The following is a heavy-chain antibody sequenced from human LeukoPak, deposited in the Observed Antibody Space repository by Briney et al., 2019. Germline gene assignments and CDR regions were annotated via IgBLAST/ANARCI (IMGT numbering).Heavy chain of an antibody. CDR2: INPNSGGT. V-gene: IGHV1-2*02. CDR3: ATWRSFDY. Sequence: GASVKVSSKASGYTFTDYYLYWVRQAPGQGLEWMGWINPNSGGTNYAQNFQGRVTLTRDTSINTAYMELSSLRSDDTAVCYCATWRSFDYWGQGTLVTVSS. CDR1: GYTFTDYY. J-gene: IGHJ4*02. D-gene: IGHD3-3*01.